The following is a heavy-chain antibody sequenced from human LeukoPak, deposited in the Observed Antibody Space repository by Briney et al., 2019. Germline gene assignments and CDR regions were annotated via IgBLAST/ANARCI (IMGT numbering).Heavy chain of an antibody. CDR3: ARPMISVMSLGADF. V-gene: IGHV3-74*01. CDR1: GFTFSNYW. D-gene: IGHD3/OR15-3a*01. CDR2: ISSDGSST. J-gene: IGHJ4*02. Sequence: QTGGSLTLSCAVSGFTFSNYWMHWVRQAPGKGLVWVSCISSDGSSTNYADSVKGRFSISRDNAKNTLYLHMNSLRAEDTALYYCARPMISVMSLGADFWGQGSLVIVSS.